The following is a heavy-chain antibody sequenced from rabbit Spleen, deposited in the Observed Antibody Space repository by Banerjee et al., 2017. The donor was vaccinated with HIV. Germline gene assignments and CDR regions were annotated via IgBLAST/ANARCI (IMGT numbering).Heavy chain of an antibody. CDR2: IDAGSSGFT. V-gene: IGHV1S45*01. CDR3: ARDTSTSFSSYGMDL. D-gene: IGHD1-1*01. Sequence: QEQLVESGGGLVQPEGSLTLTCTASGFSFSSTYYMCWVRQAPGKGLEWIACIDAGSSGFTYFASWAKGRFTISKTSSTTVTLQMTSLTAADTATYFCARDTSTSFSSYGMDLWGPGTLVTV. J-gene: IGHJ6*01. CDR1: GFSFSSTYY.